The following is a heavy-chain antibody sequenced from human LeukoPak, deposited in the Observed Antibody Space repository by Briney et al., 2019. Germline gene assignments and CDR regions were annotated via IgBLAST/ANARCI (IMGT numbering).Heavy chain of an antibody. Sequence: TPGKVPCKAPGTTFTSNGISWVRQAPGQGLEWMGWISVYNGNPNYAQNLQGRVTMTTDTSTSTAYMELRSLRSDDTAVYYCARDGQLWLARYYNGMDVWGQGTTVTVSS. CDR1: GTTFTSNG. D-gene: IGHD5-18*01. J-gene: IGHJ6*02. CDR2: ISVYNGNP. CDR3: ARDGQLWLARYYNGMDV. V-gene: IGHV1-18*01.